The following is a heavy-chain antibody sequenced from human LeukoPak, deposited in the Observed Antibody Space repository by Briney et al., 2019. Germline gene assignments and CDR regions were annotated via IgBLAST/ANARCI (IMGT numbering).Heavy chain of an antibody. CDR3: ARHTAVAGTTGGGPTNYYYYGMDV. CDR1: GYSFTRYW. V-gene: IGHV5-51*01. D-gene: IGHD6-19*01. CDR2: IYPGDSDT. J-gene: IGHJ6*02. Sequence: GESLKISCKGSGYSFTRYWIGWVRQMPGKGLEWMGIIYPGDSDTRCSPSFQGQVTISADKSISTAYLQWSSLKASDTAMYYCARHTAVAGTTGGGPTNYYYYGMDVWGQGTTVTVSS.